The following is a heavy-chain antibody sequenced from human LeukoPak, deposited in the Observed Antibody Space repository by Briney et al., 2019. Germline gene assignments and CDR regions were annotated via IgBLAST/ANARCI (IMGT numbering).Heavy chain of an antibody. CDR3: ARHQIYGDPTNYYGVDV. CDR1: GYSFTSYW. J-gene: IGHJ6*04. CDR2: IYPGDSDT. Sequence: GESLKISCKGSGYSFTSYWIGWVRQMPGKGLEWMGIIYPGDSDTRYSPSFQGQVTISADKSISTAYLQWSSLKASDPAMYHCARHQIYGDPTNYYGVDVWGKGTTFTVSS. D-gene: IGHD4-17*01. V-gene: IGHV5-51*01.